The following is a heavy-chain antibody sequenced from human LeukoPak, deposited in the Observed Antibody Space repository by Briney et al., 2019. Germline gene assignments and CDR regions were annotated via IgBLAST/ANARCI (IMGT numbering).Heavy chain of an antibody. CDR3: ARRGAYYGDYGRWFDY. CDR1: GGTFSSYA. J-gene: IGHJ4*02. Sequence: GASVKVSCKASGGTFSSYAISWVRQAPGQGLEWMGGIIPIFGTANYAQKFQGRVTITADKSTSTAYMELSSLRSEDTAVYYCARRGAYYGDYGRWFDYWGQGTLVTVSS. D-gene: IGHD4-17*01. V-gene: IGHV1-69*06. CDR2: IIPIFGTA.